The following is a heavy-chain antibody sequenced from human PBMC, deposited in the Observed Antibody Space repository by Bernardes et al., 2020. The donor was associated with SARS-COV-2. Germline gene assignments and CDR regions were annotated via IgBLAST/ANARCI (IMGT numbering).Heavy chain of an antibody. Sequence: GSLRPSCAASGFTFSSYAMSWVRQAPGKGLEWVSAISGSGGSTYYADSVKGRFTISRDNSKNQLSLKLTSVTAADTAVYYCARDNWTPDYWGQGTLVTVSS. CDR3: ARDNWTPDY. J-gene: IGHJ4*02. D-gene: IGHD1-20*01. CDR1: GFTFSSYA. V-gene: IGHV3-23*01. CDR2: ISGSGGST.